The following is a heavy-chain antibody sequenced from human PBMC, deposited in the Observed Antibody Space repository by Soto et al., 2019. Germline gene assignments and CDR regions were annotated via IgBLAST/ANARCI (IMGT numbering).Heavy chain of an antibody. CDR2: IIPILGIA. CDR3: ARGRLNGWWFDP. CDR1: GGTFSSYT. Sequence: QVQLVQSGAEVKKPGSSVKVSCKASGGTFSSYTISWVRQAPGQGLEWMGRIIPILGIANYAQKFQGRVTITADKSTSTAYMELSSLRSEDTAVYYCARGRLNGWWFDPWGQGTLVTVSS. J-gene: IGHJ5*02. D-gene: IGHD6-19*01. V-gene: IGHV1-69*02.